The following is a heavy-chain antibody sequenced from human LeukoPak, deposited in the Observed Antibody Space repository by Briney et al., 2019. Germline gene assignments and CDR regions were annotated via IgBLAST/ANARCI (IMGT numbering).Heavy chain of an antibody. CDR3: ARDRRVYCSGGSCYSSDFDY. V-gene: IGHV3-11*01. CDR1: GFTFSDYY. CDR2: ISSSGSTI. Sequence: GGSLRLSCAASGFTFSDYYMSWIRQAPGKGLERVSYISSSGSTIYYADSVKGRFTISRDNAKNSLYLQMNSLRAEDTAVYYCARDRRVYCSGGSCYSSDFDYWGQGTLVTVSS. D-gene: IGHD2-15*01. J-gene: IGHJ4*02.